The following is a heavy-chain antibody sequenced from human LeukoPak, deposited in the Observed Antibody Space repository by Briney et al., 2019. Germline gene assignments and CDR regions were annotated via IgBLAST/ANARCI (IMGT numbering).Heavy chain of an antibody. Sequence: SETLSLTCTVSGGSISSSSYYWGWIRQPPGKGLEWIGSIYYSGSTYYNPSLKSRVTISVDTSKNQFSLKLSSVTAADTAVYYCARGWFGELPNWFDPWGQGTLVTVSS. J-gene: IGHJ5*02. CDR1: GGSISSSSYY. CDR3: ARGWFGELPNWFDP. D-gene: IGHD3-10*01. CDR2: IYYSGST. V-gene: IGHV4-39*07.